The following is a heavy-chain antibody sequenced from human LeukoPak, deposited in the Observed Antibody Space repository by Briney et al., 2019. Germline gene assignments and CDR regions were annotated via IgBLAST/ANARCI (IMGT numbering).Heavy chain of an antibody. CDR1: GFTFSSYW. CDR3: EKLPVTGVPIFCNYYMDV. J-gene: IGHJ6*03. D-gene: IGHD2-21*02. CDR2: IKEDGSDK. V-gene: IGHV3-7*01. Sequence: GGSLRLSCAASGFTFSSYWMTWVRQAPGKGLEWVAHIKEDGSDKYYVDFVKGRFTISRDNAKKSLFLQMNSLRGEDTAVYFCEKLPVTGVPIFCNYYMDVWGKGTTVTVSS.